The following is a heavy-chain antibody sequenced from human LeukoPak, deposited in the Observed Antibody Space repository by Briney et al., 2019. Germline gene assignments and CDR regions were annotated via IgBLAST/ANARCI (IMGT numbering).Heavy chain of an antibody. V-gene: IGHV4-59*01. Sequence: SETLSHTCSVFGDSLSRYYWCWIRQPPRKGREWMGYIHYSGSTNYNPSLKSRVTITVDTSNNQFSLKLSSVTAADTAVDYCARADYYDSSGYQYWGQGTLVTVSS. CDR1: GDSLSRYY. CDR2: IHYSGST. D-gene: IGHD3-22*01. CDR3: ARADYYDSSGYQY. J-gene: IGHJ4*02.